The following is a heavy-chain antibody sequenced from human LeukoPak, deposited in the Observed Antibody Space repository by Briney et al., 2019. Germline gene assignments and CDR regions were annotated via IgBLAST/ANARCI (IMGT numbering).Heavy chain of an antibody. J-gene: IGHJ4*02. V-gene: IGHV1-2*04. D-gene: IGHD1-26*01. CDR3: ARDVVGATPFDY. CDR1: GYTFTGYY. CDR2: INPNSGGT. Sequence: ASVKVSCKASGYTFTGYYMHWVRQAPGQGLEWMGWINPNSGGTNYAQKFQGWVTMTTDTSTSTAYMELRSLRSDDTAVYYCARDVVGATPFDYWGQGTLVTVSS.